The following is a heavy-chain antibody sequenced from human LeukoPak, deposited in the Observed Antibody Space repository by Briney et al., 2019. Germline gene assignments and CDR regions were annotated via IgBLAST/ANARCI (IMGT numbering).Heavy chain of an antibody. V-gene: IGHV3-7*01. Sequence: GGSLRLSCAASGFTFSSYWMSWVRQAPGKGLGWVANTKKDGSEKEYVDSVKGRFTISRDNAKNSLYLQMNSLRVEDTAVYYCVRVDTSGYYYELSFDYWGQGTLVTVSS. D-gene: IGHD3-22*01. CDR3: VRVDTSGYYYELSFDY. CDR2: TKKDGSEK. CDR1: GFTFSSYW. J-gene: IGHJ4*02.